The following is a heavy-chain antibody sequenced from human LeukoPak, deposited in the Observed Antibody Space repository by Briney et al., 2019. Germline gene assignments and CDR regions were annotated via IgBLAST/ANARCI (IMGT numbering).Heavy chain of an antibody. Sequence: GGSLRLSCAASGFTVSSNHMSWVRQAPGKGLEWVSVIYSGGSTYYADSVKGRFTISRDSSKNTLYLQMNSLRVEDTAVYHCARTPSSGWYYFDYWGQGTLVTVPS. CDR3: ARTPSSGWYYFDY. J-gene: IGHJ4*02. CDR2: IYSGGST. V-gene: IGHV3-53*01. CDR1: GFTVSSNH. D-gene: IGHD6-19*01.